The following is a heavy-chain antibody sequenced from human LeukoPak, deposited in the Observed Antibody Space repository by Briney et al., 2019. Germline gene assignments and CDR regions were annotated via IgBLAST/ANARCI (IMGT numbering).Heavy chain of an antibody. CDR1: GYSFSSYW. Sequence: GESLKISCKGLGYSFSSYWNAWVRQMPGKGLEWMGIIYPGDSDTRYSPSFQGQVTISADKSIRTAYLQWSSLKASDTAMYYCARPTLDYNYYHGMDVWGQGTTVTVSS. CDR3: ARPTLDYNYYHGMDV. D-gene: IGHD3-10*01. J-gene: IGHJ6*02. CDR2: IYPGDSDT. V-gene: IGHV5-51*01.